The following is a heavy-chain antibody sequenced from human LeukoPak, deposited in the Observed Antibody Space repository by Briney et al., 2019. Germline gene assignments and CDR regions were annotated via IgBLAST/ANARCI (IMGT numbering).Heavy chain of an antibody. Sequence: ASVKVSCKASGYTFTSYGISWVRQAPGQGLEWMGWISAYNGNTNYAQKLQGRVTMTTGTSTSTAHMELRSLRSDDTAVYYCARAPEDYVWGSYREYYFDYWGQGTLVTVSS. D-gene: IGHD3-16*02. V-gene: IGHV1-18*01. J-gene: IGHJ4*02. CDR3: ARAPEDYVWGSYREYYFDY. CDR1: GYTFTSYG. CDR2: ISAYNGNT.